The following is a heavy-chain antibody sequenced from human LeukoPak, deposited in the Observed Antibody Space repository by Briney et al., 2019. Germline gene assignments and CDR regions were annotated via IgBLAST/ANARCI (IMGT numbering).Heavy chain of an antibody. J-gene: IGHJ6*03. CDR1: GFTLDDYA. D-gene: IGHD3-16*01. Sequence: GGSLRLSCAASGFTLDDYAMHWVRQAPGKGLEWVSGISWNGGSIGYADSVKGRFTISRDNAKDSLYLQMNSLRAEDTALYYCAKDSGGYYYYYMDVWGKGTTVTVSS. CDR2: ISWNGGSI. CDR3: AKDSGGYYYYYMDV. V-gene: IGHV3-9*01.